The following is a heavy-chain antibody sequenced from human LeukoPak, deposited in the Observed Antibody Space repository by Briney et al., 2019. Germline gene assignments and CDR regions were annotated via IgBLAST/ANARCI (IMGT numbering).Heavy chain of an antibody. CDR3: ARGPRDGSGSSYFQH. D-gene: IGHD3-10*01. Sequence: ASVKVSCKVSGYTLTELSMHWVRQAPGKGLEWMGGFDPEDGETIYAQKFQGRVTMTEDTSTDTAYMELSSLRSDDTAVYYCARGPRDGSGSSYFQHWGQGTLVTVSS. J-gene: IGHJ1*01. CDR1: GYTLTELS. V-gene: IGHV1-24*01. CDR2: FDPEDGET.